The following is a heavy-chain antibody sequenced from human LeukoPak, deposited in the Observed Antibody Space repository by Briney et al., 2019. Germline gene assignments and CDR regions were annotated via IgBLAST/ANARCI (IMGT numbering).Heavy chain of an antibody. CDR1: GGSISSYY. J-gene: IGHJ5*02. Sequence: SETLSLTCTVSGGSISSYYWNWIRQPPGKGLEWIGYIYYSGSTNYNPSLKSRVTISVDTSKNQFSLKLSSVTAADTAVYYCARDHSSSWYGGAWFDPWGQGTLVTVSS. CDR3: ARDHSSSWYGGAWFDP. D-gene: IGHD6-13*01. CDR2: IYYSGST. V-gene: IGHV4-59*01.